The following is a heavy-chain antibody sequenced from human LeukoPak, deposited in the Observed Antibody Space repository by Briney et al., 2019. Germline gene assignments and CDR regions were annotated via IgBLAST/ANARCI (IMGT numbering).Heavy chain of an antibody. D-gene: IGHD2-21*02. CDR3: ARGPWITGDFSFDY. Sequence: PSETLSLTCTVSGGSISSSYWSWIRQPPGNGLEWIGYIYYSGSTSYHPSLKSRVTISIETSMNQFSLKLTSVTAADTAVYYCARGPWITGDFSFDYLGQGTLVTVSS. CDR1: GGSISSSY. CDR2: IYYSGST. J-gene: IGHJ4*02. V-gene: IGHV4-59*01.